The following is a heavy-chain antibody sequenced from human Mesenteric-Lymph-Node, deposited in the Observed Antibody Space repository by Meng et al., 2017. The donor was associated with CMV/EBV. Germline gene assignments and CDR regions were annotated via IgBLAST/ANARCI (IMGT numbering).Heavy chain of an antibody. CDR1: GFTFSAYN. D-gene: IGHD4-11*01. Sequence: GGSLRLSCAASGFTFSAYNMNWVRQGPGKGLEWVSSISSSSSYIYYADSVKGRFTISRDNAKNSLYLQMNSLRAEDTAVYYCARAGSTVTPLYYFDYWGQGTLVTVSS. CDR3: ARAGSTVTPLYYFDY. CDR2: ISSSSSYI. J-gene: IGHJ4*02. V-gene: IGHV3-21*01.